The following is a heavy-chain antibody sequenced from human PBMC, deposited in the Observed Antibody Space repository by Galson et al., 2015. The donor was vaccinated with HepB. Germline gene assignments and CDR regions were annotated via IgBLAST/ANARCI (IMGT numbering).Heavy chain of an antibody. CDR3: ARAKGGQPMITFGGVIRPSYYYMDV. J-gene: IGHJ6*03. CDR1: GYTFTSYD. D-gene: IGHD3-16*02. Sequence: VKVSCKASGYTFTSYDINWVRQATGQGLEWMGWMNPNSGNTGYAQKFQGRVTMTRNTSISTAYMELSSLRSEDTAVYYCARAKGGQPMITFGGVIRPSYYYMDVWGKGTTVTVSS. V-gene: IGHV1-8*01. CDR2: MNPNSGNT.